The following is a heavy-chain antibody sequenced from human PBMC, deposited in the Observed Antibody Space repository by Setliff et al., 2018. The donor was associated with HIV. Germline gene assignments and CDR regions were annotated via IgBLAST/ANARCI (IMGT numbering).Heavy chain of an antibody. CDR2: INWRSEK. V-gene: IGHV3-21*05. CDR1: GFSFGDYT. Sequence: PGGSLRLSCAASGFSFGDYTFNWVRQAPGKGLEWLSYINWRSEKYYADSVKGRFTISRDNAKNSLYLQMNSLRAEDTAVYYCARDRNYGSGSYWFDPWGQGTLVTVSS. CDR3: ARDRNYGSGSYWFDP. J-gene: IGHJ5*02. D-gene: IGHD3-10*01.